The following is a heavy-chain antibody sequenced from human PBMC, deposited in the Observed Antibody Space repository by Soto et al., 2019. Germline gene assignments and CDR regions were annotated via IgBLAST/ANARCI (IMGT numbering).Heavy chain of an antibody. D-gene: IGHD3-9*01. Sequence: SGPTLVNPTQTLTLTCTFSEFSLSTSGVGVGWIRQPPGKALEWLALIYWNDDKRYSPSLKSRLTITKDTSKNQVVLTMTNMDPVDTATYYCAHMGTDRHFDWSIGYFDYWGQGTLVTVSS. J-gene: IGHJ4*02. CDR3: AHMGTDRHFDWSIGYFDY. CDR2: IYWNDDK. CDR1: EFSLSTSGVG. V-gene: IGHV2-5*01.